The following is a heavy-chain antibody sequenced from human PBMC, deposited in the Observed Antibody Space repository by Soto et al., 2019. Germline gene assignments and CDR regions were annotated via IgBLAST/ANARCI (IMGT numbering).Heavy chain of an antibody. D-gene: IGHD6-6*01. Sequence: SETLSLTCTVSGGSISSYYWSWIRQPPGKGLEWIGYIYYSGSTNYNPSLKSRVTISVDTSKNQFSLKLSSVTAADTAVYYCARGRLYSSSFNWFDPCRQGTLVTVSS. CDR2: IYYSGST. CDR3: ARGRLYSSSFNWFDP. J-gene: IGHJ5*02. V-gene: IGHV4-59*08. CDR1: GGSISSYY.